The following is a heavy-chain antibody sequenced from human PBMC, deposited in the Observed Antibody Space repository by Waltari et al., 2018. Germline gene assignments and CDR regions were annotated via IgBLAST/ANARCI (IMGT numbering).Heavy chain of an antibody. D-gene: IGHD1-26*01. CDR3: ASPKRELVGAHDAFDI. CDR1: GGSISSGDYY. Sequence: QVQLQESGPGLVKPSQTLSLTCTVSGGSISSGDYYWSWIRQPPGKGLEWIGYIYYSGSTYYNPSLKSRVTISVDTSKNQFSLKLSSVTAADTAVYYCASPKRELVGAHDAFDIWGQGTMVTVSS. J-gene: IGHJ3*02. CDR2: IYYSGST. V-gene: IGHV4-30-4*08.